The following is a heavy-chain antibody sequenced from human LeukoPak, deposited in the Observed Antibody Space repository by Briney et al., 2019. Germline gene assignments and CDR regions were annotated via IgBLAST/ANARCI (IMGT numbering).Heavy chain of an antibody. D-gene: IGHD5-18*01. CDR2: IHQSGTT. CDR3: ARQSHAAMGDFDY. V-gene: IGHV4-4*02. CDR1: GGSISSKNW. Sequence: PSGTLSLTCAVSGGSISSKNWWSWVRQAPGRGLEWIGEIHQSGTTNYNPSLKSRVTISVDTSKNQFSLKLSSVTAADTAVYYCARQSHAAMGDFDYWGQGTLVTVSS. J-gene: IGHJ4*02.